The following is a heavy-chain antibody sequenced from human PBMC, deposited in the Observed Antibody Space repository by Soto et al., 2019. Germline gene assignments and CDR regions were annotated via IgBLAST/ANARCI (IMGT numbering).Heavy chain of an antibody. CDR1: GGTFSDYA. V-gene: IGHV1-69*01. D-gene: IGHD3-10*02. Sequence: QVQLVQSGAEVKKPGSSVKVSCTASGGTFSDYAFSWVRQAPGQGLEWMGGIIPMFSSSSFAQKFQGRHTITADDSTSTAYMSLSSLGSADTAMYYCAKDIGFQQHLFVFDLWGPGTLVTVSS. CDR2: IIPMFSSS. CDR3: AKDIGFQQHLFVFDL. J-gene: IGHJ4*02.